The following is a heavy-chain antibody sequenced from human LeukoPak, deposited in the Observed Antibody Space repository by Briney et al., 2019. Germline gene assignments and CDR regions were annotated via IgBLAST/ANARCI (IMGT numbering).Heavy chain of an antibody. CDR1: GGSVSSGSYY. CDR3: ARDLRYNWNDRLYYYYGMDV. CDR2: IYYSGST. J-gene: IGHJ6*02. V-gene: IGHV4-61*01. D-gene: IGHD1-20*01. Sequence: PSETLSLTCTVSGGSVSSGSYYWSWIRQPPGKGLEWIGYIYYSGSTNYNPSLKSRVTISVDTSKNQFSLKLSSVTAADTAVYYCARDLRYNWNDRLYYYYGMDVWGQGTTVTVSS.